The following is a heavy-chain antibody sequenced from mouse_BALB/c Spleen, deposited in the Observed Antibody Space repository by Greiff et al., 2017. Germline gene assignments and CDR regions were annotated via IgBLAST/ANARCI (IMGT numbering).Heavy chain of an antibody. D-gene: IGHD1-2*01. J-gene: IGHJ3*01. CDR1: GFSLTSYG. CDR3: ARDLDDYNGPWFAY. V-gene: IGHV2-9*02. CDR2: IWAGGST. Sequence: QVQLKQSGPGLVAPSQSLSITCTVSGFSLTSYGVHWVRQPPGKGLEWLGVIWAGGSTNYNSALMSRLSISKDNSKSQVFLKMNSLQTDDTAMYYCARDLDDYNGPWFAYWGQGTLVTVSA.